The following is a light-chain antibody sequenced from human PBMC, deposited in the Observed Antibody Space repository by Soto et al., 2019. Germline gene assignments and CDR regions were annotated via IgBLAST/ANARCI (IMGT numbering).Light chain of an antibody. CDR1: QSISTW. CDR2: DAS. CDR3: QQYNSYWT. V-gene: IGKV1-5*01. J-gene: IGKJ1*01. Sequence: DIQMTQSPSTLSASVGDRVTITCRASQSISTWLAWYQQKPGQAPKLLIYDASSLESGVPSGFSGSGSGTEFTLTINRLQPDDFATYYCQQYNSYWTFGQGTKVEIK.